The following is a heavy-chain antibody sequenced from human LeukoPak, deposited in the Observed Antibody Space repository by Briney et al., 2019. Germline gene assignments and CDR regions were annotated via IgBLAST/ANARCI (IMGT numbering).Heavy chain of an antibody. CDR2: IKQDGSKK. CDR1: GLPFSSYW. J-gene: IGHJ3*02. D-gene: IGHD2/OR15-2a*01. CDR3: SRPIKYMNDAFDI. Sequence: PGGSPRLSCVASGLPFSSYWMTWVRQAPGKGLEWVANIKQDGSKKSYVDSVKGRFTISRDNAKNSLYLQMNSLRAEDTAVYYCSRPIKYMNDAFDIWGQGTMVTVSS. V-gene: IGHV3-7*01.